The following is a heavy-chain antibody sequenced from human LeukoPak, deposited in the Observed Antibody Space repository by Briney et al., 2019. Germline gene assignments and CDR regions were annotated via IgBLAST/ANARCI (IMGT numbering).Heavy chain of an antibody. V-gene: IGHV4-34*01. CDR1: GGSFSGYY. D-gene: IGHD6-19*01. J-gene: IGHJ6*02. Sequence: SETLSLTCAVYGGSFSGYYWSWIRQPPGKGLEWIGEINHSGSTNYNPSLRSRVTISVDTSKNQFSLKLSSVTAADTAVYYCAREDGGGYSSGWPYYYYYGMDVWGQGTTVTVSS. CDR3: AREDGGGYSSGWPYYYYYGMDV. CDR2: INHSGST.